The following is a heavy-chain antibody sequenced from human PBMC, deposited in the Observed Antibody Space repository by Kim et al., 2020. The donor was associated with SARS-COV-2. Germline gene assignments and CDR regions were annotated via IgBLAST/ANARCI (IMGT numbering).Heavy chain of an antibody. J-gene: IGHJ3*02. Sequence: SVKVSCKASGFTFTSSAVQWVRQARGQRLEWIGWIVVGSGNTNYAQKFQERVTITRDMSTSTAYMELSSLRSEDTAVYYCAAASSGWYDAFDIWGQGTMVTVSS. CDR3: AAASSGWYDAFDI. CDR2: IVVGSGNT. V-gene: IGHV1-58*01. CDR1: GFTFTSSA. D-gene: IGHD6-19*01.